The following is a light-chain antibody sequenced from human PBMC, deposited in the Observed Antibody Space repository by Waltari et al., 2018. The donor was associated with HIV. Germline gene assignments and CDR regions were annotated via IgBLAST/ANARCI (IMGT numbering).Light chain of an antibody. CDR1: EYIEHF. V-gene: IGKV3-11*01. CDR3: QQRRAFPPT. Sequence: EIVLTQSPASLSLSQVERATLSCRASEYIEHFLVWYQQKPGQAPRLVIYDASKRASDIPTRFTGSGFGTDFTLTIDSMEAEDFALYFCQQRRAFPPTFGGGSKVE. J-gene: IGKJ4*01. CDR2: DAS.